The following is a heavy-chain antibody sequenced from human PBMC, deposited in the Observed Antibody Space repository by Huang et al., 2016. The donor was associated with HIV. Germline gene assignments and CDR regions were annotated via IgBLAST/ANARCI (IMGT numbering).Heavy chain of an antibody. Sequence: QVKLVQSGAEVKKPGASVKVSCKTSGYTFSGYAITWVRQAPGQGLEWMGWVSPYHGDTNYVQNLQGRVTMTTDMSTTTAYMELRSLTSDDTAIYYCARKFGRDFDYWGQGTLVTVSS. CDR3: ARKFGRDFDY. D-gene: IGHD3-16*01. CDR2: VSPYHGDT. J-gene: IGHJ4*02. CDR1: GYTFSGYA. V-gene: IGHV1-18*01.